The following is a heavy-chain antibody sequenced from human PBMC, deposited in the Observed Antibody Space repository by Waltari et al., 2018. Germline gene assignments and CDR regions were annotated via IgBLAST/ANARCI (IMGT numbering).Heavy chain of an antibody. CDR1: GFTLSNYW. D-gene: IGHD3-22*01. V-gene: IGHV3-7*01. CDR2: IMTDGREE. J-gene: IGHJ3*02. CDR3: VRDQWFAFDI. Sequence: EVQLVESGGGLVQPGGSRRRSCAASGFTLSNYWMSWVRQAPGKGPEWVANIMTDGREEYYVDSVRGRFTISRDNAKNSLYLQMNSLRPEDTAVYYCVRDQWFAFDIWGQGTMVTVSS.